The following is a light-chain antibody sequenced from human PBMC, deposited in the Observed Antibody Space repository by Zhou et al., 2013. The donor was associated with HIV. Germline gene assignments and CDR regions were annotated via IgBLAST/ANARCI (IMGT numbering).Light chain of an antibody. J-gene: IGKJ4*01. Sequence: DIQMTQSPSTLSASVGDRVTITCRPSQTISSWLAWYQQKPGKAPKLLIYKASSLETGVPSRFSGSGSGTEFTLTISSLQPDDFATYYCQQYNSYSPVTFGGGTKVEIK. V-gene: IGKV1-5*03. CDR2: KAS. CDR1: QTISSW. CDR3: QQYNSYSPVT.